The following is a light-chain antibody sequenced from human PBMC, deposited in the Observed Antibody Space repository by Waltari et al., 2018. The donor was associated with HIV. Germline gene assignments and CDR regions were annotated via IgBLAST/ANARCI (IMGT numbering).Light chain of an antibody. V-gene: IGLV1-44*01. Sequence: QSVLTQPPSASGTPGQRVTISCSGRNSNIGSNTVNWYQQLPGTAPKLLLYGNTQRPSGVPDRFSGSKSGTSASLAISGLQSEDEADYYCAAWDDSLNGEVVFGGGTKLTVL. CDR2: GNT. CDR3: AAWDDSLNGEVV. J-gene: IGLJ2*01. CDR1: NSNIGSNT.